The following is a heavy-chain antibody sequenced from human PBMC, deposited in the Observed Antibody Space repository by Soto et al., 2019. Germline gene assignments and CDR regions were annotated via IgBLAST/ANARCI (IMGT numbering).Heavy chain of an antibody. Sequence: QAHLQQWGAGIVRPSETLSLTCAVYGESVSDSYWTWIRRSPGRGLEWLGEINPSKGATYNPSLKIRVSISLDTSKRQLSLKLFSATAADTAVYHCARGVMVGAFKGGRRSYYWFLDLWGRGTLVAVSS. V-gene: IGHV4-34*01. CDR3: ARGVMVGAFKGGRRSYYWFLDL. CDR2: INPSKGA. J-gene: IGHJ2*01. CDR1: GESVSDSY. D-gene: IGHD2-15*01.